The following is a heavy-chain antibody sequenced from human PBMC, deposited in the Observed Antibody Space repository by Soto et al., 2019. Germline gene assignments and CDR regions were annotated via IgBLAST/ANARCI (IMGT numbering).Heavy chain of an antibody. V-gene: IGHV3-74*01. Sequence: EVQLVESGGGLVQPGGSLRLSCAASGFSLSVYWMHWVRQAPGEGLVWLSRITRDGRSTNYADSVKGRFTISRDNAKNTLYLQVNSLRGEDTAVYYCARGANGYYYFDYWGQGTLVTVSS. CDR3: ARGANGYYYFDY. CDR2: ITRDGRST. CDR1: GFSLSVYW. J-gene: IGHJ4*02. D-gene: IGHD5-18*01.